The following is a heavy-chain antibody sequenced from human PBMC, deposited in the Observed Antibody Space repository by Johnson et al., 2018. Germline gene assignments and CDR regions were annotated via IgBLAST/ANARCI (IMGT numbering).Heavy chain of an antibody. D-gene: IGHD1-1*01. CDR1: GDIFSSLA. CDR2: IIPLFGTT. V-gene: IGHV1-69*06. J-gene: IGHJ4*02. Sequence: QVQLQESGAEVKTPGSSLKVSCMASGDIFSSLALNWVRQAPGQALEWMGGIIPLFGTTNSAQNFQGRVTFIADKSSGTAYMELSSPGSEDTAVYYCARSTIMTTTFDSWGLGTQVIVSS. CDR3: ARSTIMTTTFDS.